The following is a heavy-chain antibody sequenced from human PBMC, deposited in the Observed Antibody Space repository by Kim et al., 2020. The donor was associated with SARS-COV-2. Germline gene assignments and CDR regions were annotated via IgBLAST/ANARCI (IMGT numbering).Heavy chain of an antibody. CDR3: ARDSWRAYWYFDL. V-gene: IGHV6-1*01. J-gene: IGHJ2*01. Sequence: YAVSVKSRITINPDTSKNQFSLQLNSVTPEDTAVYYCARDSWRAYWYFDLWGRGTLVTVSS.